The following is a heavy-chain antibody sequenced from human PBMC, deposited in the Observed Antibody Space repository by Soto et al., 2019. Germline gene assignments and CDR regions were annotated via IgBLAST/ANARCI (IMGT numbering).Heavy chain of an antibody. D-gene: IGHD3-10*01. J-gene: IGHJ6*02. CDR2: ISSSGSTI. CDR3: ARDYPLPWFGELDPSGMDV. V-gene: IGHV3-48*03. Sequence: GGSLRLSCAASGFTFSSYEMNWVRQAPGKGLEWVPYISSSGSTIYYADSVKGRFTISRDNAKNSLYLQMNSLRAEDTAVYYCARDYPLPWFGELDPSGMDVWGQGTTVTVSS. CDR1: GFTFSSYE.